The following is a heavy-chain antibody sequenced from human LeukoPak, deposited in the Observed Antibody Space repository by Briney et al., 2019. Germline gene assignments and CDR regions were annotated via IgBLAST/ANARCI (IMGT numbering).Heavy chain of an antibody. D-gene: IGHD3-10*01. V-gene: IGHV3-7*01. CDR2: IKYDGNEM. Sequence: GGSLRLSCTASGFTFSIYWMRWVRQAPGKGPEWVANIKYDGNEMYYVDSVKGRFSISRDNAKNSLYLQMNSLRVEDTAVYYCARPSYNSGSFFDYWGQGSLVTVS. CDR3: ARPSYNSGSFFDY. CDR1: GFTFSIYW. J-gene: IGHJ4*02.